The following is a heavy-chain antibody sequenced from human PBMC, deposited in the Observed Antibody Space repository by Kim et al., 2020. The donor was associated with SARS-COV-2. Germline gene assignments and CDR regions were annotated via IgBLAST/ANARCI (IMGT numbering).Heavy chain of an antibody. D-gene: IGHD1-1*01. CDR2: IYDTGTT. CDR3: ARHRSDESKQLYYFDY. J-gene: IGHJ4*02. V-gene: IGHV4-59*08. CDR1: GGAISSYY. Sequence: SETLSLICNVSGGAISSYYWSWIRQPPGKGLEWIGYIYDTGTTNYSPSLKSRVTMSVDTSETQFSLKLTSVTAAYTAVYYCARHRSDESKQLYYFDYWGQGTLVTVSS.